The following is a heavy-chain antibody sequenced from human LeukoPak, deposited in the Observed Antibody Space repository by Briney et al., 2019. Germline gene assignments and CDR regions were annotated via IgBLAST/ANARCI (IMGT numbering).Heavy chain of an antibody. CDR2: IRYDGSNK. J-gene: IGHJ6*02. CDR1: GFTFSSYG. V-gene: IGHV3-30*02. CDR3: AKDTLSGYDYRLYYYYGMDV. Sequence: PGGSLRLSCAASGFTFSSYGMHWVRQAPGEGLEWVAFIRYDGSNKYYADSVKGRFTISRDNSKNTLYLQMNSLRAEDTAVYYCAKDTLSGYDYRLYYYYGMDVWGQGTTVTVSS. D-gene: IGHD5-12*01.